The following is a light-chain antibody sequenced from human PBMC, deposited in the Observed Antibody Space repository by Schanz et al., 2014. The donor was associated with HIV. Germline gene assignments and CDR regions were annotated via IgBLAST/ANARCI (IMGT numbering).Light chain of an antibody. CDR2: RAS. V-gene: IGKV3-20*01. CDR1: QSVGSN. Sequence: EIVMTQSPATLSVSPGERATLSCRASQSVGSNLAWYQQRPGQAPRLLIYRASNRATGVPDRFSGTGSGTDFPLTISRLEPEDFAVYYWQQYGSSPWTFGQGTRVDVK. J-gene: IGKJ1*01. CDR3: QQYGSSPWT.